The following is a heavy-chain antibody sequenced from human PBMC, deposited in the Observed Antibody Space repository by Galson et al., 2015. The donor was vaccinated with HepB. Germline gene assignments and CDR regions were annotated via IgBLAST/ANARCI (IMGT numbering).Heavy chain of an antibody. CDR2: ISSSSSYT. D-gene: IGHD3-22*01. J-gene: IGHJ6*02. Sequence: SLRLSCAASGFTFSDYYMSWLRQAPGKGLEWVSYISSSSSYTNYADSVKGRFTISRDNAKNSLYLQMNSLRAEDTAVYYCARRRDDSSGYPYYYYGMDVWGQGTTVTVSS. CDR1: GFTFSDYY. CDR3: ARRRDDSSGYPYYYYGMDV. V-gene: IGHV3-11*06.